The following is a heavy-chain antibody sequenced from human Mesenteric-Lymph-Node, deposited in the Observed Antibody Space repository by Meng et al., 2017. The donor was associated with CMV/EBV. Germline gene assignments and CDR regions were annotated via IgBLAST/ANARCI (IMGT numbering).Heavy chain of an antibody. CDR3: ARDKGLRFLEWLHLNWFDP. CDR1: GFTFSSYW. V-gene: IGHV3-7*01. Sequence: GESLKISCAASGFTFSSYWMSWVRQAPGKGLEWVANIKQDGSEKYYVDSVKGRFTISRDNAKNSLYLQMNSLRAEDTAVYYCARDKGLRFLEWLHLNWFDPWGQGTLVTVSS. J-gene: IGHJ5*02. D-gene: IGHD3-3*01. CDR2: IKQDGSEK.